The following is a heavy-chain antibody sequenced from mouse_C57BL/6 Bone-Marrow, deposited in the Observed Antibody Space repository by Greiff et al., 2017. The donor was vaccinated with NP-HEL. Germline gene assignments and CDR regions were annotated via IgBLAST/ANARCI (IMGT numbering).Heavy chain of an antibody. D-gene: IGHD2-2*01. CDR2: ISNGGGST. CDR1: GFTFSDYY. CDR3: ARHGYPAWFAY. V-gene: IGHV5-12*01. Sequence: EVKLVESGGGLVQPGGSLKLSCAASGFTFSDYYMYWVRQTPEKRLEWVAYISNGGGSTYYPDTVKGRFTISRENAKNTLYLQMSRLKSEDTAMYYCARHGYPAWFAYWGQGTLVTVSA. J-gene: IGHJ3*01.